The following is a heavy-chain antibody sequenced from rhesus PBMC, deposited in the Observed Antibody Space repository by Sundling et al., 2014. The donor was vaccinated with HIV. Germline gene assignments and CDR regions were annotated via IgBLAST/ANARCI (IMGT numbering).Heavy chain of an antibody. D-gene: IGHD4-23*01. Sequence: QVQLQESGPGLVKPSETLSLTCAVSGGSFGAYYWGWIRQPPGKGLEWIGNIYGNSANTYYNPSLKSRVAISIDTSKNQFSLNLISVTAADTAVYYCASEVTANDALDFWGQGLRVTVSS. CDR1: GGSFGAYY. CDR2: IYGNSANT. J-gene: IGHJ3*01. V-gene: IGHV4-165*01. CDR3: ASEVTANDALDF.